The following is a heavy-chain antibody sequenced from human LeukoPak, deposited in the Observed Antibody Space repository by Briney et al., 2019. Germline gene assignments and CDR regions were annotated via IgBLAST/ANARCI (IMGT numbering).Heavy chain of an antibody. CDR3: VRVGSFYYYGMDV. D-gene: IGHD3-3*02. CDR2: VYHSGST. V-gene: IGHV4-4*02. J-gene: IGHJ6*02. CDR1: GGTVSSSNW. Sequence: SETLSLTCAVSGGTVSSSNWRSWVRPPPGKGLEWIWEVYHSGSTNYNPSLKSRVTISVYRAKNHLSLNLSAVTAADTAVYYCVRVGSFYYYGMDVWSQGTTVTVSS.